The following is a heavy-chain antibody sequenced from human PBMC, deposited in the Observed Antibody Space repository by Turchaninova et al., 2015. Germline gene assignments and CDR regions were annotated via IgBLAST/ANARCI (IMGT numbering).Heavy chain of an antibody. CDR2: IYYTGST. CDR3: AIGQEGFDY. V-gene: IGHV4-30-4*08. Sequence: QVQLQESGPGLVTPSQTLSLPCTVSAGSPSSGEYYWSWGRQPPGKGLEWIGYIYYTGSTYYSPSLKSRLTISLDTSKNEFSLKLTSVTAADTAVYYCAIGQEGFDYWGQGTLVTVSS. CDR1: AGSPSSGEYY. J-gene: IGHJ4*02.